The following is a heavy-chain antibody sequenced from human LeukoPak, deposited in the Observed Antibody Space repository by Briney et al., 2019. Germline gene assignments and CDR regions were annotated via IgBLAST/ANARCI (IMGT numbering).Heavy chain of an antibody. J-gene: IGHJ4*02. CDR2: ISAYNGNT. CDR3: ARDRPNYDLWSGFACDY. V-gene: IGHV1-18*01. CDR1: GYTFTSYG. D-gene: IGHD3-3*01. Sequence: ASVKVSCKASGYTFTSYGISWVRQAPGQGLEWMGWISAYNGNTNYAQKLQGRVTMTTDTSTSTAYMELRSLRSDDTAVYYCARDRPNYDLWSGFACDYWGQGTLVTVSS.